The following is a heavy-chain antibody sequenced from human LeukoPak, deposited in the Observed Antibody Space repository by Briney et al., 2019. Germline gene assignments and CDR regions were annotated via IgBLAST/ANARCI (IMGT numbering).Heavy chain of an antibody. V-gene: IGHV3-48*01. Sequence: PGGSLRLSCAASGFTFSTYNMNWVRQAPGKGLDWISYISSGSHTIYYADSVEGRFTISRDNAKNSLYLQMNSLRAEDTAVYHCARGNLFDYWGQGTLVTVSS. CDR1: GFTFSTYN. CDR3: ARGNLFDY. J-gene: IGHJ4*02. D-gene: IGHD2/OR15-2a*01. CDR2: ISSGSHTI.